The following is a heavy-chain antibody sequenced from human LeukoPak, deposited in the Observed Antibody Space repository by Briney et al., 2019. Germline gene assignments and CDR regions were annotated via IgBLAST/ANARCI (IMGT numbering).Heavy chain of an antibody. D-gene: IGHD5-12*01. CDR1: GCTFNNYE. V-gene: IGHV3-48*03. CDR3: STWLRESSLSL. Sequence: PGGSLRLSCAASGCTFNNYEVNWFRQAPGQGLELISHNIVSGGPMYYSDSVKGRFVVSRDPAKNSLYLQMNRLRNEDTATYYCSTWLRESSLSLWGQGTVVTVPS. J-gene: IGHJ3*01. CDR2: NIVSGGPM.